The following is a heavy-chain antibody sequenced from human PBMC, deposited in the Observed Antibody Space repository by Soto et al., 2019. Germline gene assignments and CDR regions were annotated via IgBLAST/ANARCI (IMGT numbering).Heavy chain of an antibody. CDR3: VRQGIDYLHGLVDV. V-gene: IGHV4-59*08. CDR2: VYYTGGT. J-gene: IGHJ6*02. CDR1: SGPTRSHN. Sequence: QVQVQQSGPRLVKPSETLSLTCTVSSGPTRSHNWGWIRQSPGRGLEWIGYVYYTGGTSYNPSPNSRVTISADTSTNHTSLTLSSVTAADTAIYYCVRQGIDYLHGLVDVWGQGTAVSVSS. D-gene: IGHD1-26*01.